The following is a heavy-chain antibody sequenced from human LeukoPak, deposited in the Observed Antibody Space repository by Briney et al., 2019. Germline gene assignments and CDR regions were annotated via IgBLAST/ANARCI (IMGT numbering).Heavy chain of an antibody. CDR1: GFTFSTYA. CDR2: SGTGGEA. Sequence: PGGSLRLSCVISGFTFSTYAMNWVRQAPGKGLEWVSVSGTGGEAFYADAVKGRFTISRDNSKNTLYLHMSSLRADDTAIYFCAREYPGSFPFDNWGQGTLVTVSS. CDR3: AREYPGSFPFDN. J-gene: IGHJ4*02. V-gene: IGHV3-23*01.